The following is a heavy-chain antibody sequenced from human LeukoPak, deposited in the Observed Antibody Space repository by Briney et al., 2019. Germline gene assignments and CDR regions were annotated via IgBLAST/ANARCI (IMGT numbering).Heavy chain of an antibody. V-gene: IGHV4-4*02. D-gene: IGHD6-13*01. Sequence: SETLSLTCAVSGGSISSSNWWSWVRPPPGKGLEWIGEIYHSGSTNYNPSLKSRVTISVDKSKNQFSLKLSSVTAADTAVYYCAREGIPAAGTGPYYYYGMDVWGQGTTVTVSS. CDR3: AREGIPAAGTGPYYYYGMDV. CDR2: IYHSGST. CDR1: GGSISSSNW. J-gene: IGHJ6*02.